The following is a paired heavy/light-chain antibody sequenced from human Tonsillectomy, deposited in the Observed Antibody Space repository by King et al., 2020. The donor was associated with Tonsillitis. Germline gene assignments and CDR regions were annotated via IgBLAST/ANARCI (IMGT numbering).Heavy chain of an antibody. Sequence: EVQLLESGGDLVQPGGSLRLSCAASGLTLSSYAMTWVRQAPGRGLEWVSGISGSGGSTYYADSVKGRFTISRDNSKSTLFLQMSSLTADDTAVYYCAKLRRGTGDLVSADWYFDLWGRGTLVTVSS. CDR3: AKLRRGTGDLVSADWYFDL. V-gene: IGHV3-23*01. D-gene: IGHD7-27*01. CDR2: ISGSGGST. J-gene: IGHJ2*01. CDR1: GLTLSSYA.
Light chain of an antibody. V-gene: IGKV1-8*01. CDR1: QPISSY. CDR3: QQYYDNPYT. Sequence: AIRMTQSPSSFSASTGDRVTITCRASQPISSYLAWYQQKPGEAPKLLIYAASTLQSGVPSRFSGSGSGTDFTLTIGCLQSEDFASYYCQQYYDNPYTFGQGTKVEIK. CDR2: AAS. J-gene: IGKJ2*01.